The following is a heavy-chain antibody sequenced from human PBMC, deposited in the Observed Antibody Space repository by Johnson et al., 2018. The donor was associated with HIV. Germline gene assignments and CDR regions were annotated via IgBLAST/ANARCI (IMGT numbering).Heavy chain of an antibody. CDR2: IGTAGDT. Sequence: QVLESGGGLVQPGGSLRLSCAASGFTFSIYDMHWVRQATGKGLEWVSAIGTAGDTYYPGSVKGRFTVSRDNAKNSLYLQMNSLRAEDTALYYCARGPTMRYCTNGVCYIGAFDIWGQGTMVTVSS. J-gene: IGHJ3*02. CDR3: ARGPTMRYCTNGVCYIGAFDI. CDR1: GFTFSIYD. V-gene: IGHV3-13*01. D-gene: IGHD2-8*01.